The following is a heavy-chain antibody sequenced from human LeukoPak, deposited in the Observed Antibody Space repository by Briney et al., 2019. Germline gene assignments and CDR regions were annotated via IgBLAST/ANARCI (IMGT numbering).Heavy chain of an antibody. CDR2: ISIGGDYT. CDR1: GFTFSGSA. CDR3: AKLHSATITADFDH. J-gene: IGHJ4*02. D-gene: IGHD1-14*01. Sequence: GGSLRLSCAASGFTFSGSAMSWVSQAPGKGLEWVSGISIGGDYTYYADSVKGRFTISRDNSKNTLSLQMSNLRAEDTAIYYCAKLHSATITADFDHWGQGTLVTVSS. V-gene: IGHV3-23*01.